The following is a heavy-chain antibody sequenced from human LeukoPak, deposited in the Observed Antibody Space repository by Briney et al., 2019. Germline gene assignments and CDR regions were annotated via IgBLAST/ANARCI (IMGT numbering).Heavy chain of an antibody. CDR2: IPHDGSNK. V-gene: IGHV3-30-3*01. D-gene: IGHD2-2*01. CDR1: GFTFSSYA. CDR3: ARDLGTSSHYYYGMDV. Sequence: PGGSLRLSCAASGFTFSSYAMHWVRQAPGKGLEWVAVIPHDGSNKYYADSVKGRFTISRDNSKNTLYLQMNSLRAEDTTVYYCARDLGTSSHYYYGMDVWGKGTTVTVSS. J-gene: IGHJ6*04.